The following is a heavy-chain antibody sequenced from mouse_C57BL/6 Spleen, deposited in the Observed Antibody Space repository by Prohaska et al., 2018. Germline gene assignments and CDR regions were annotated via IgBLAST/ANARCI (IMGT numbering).Heavy chain of an antibody. CDR2: INPSNGGT. CDR3: ARSLRLPYFDY. J-gene: IGHJ2*01. D-gene: IGHD3-2*02. V-gene: IGHV1-53*01. Sequence: QGLEWIGNINPSNGGTNYNEKFKSKATLTVDKSSSTAYMQLSSLTSEDSAVYYCARSLRLPYFDYWGQGSAHTV.